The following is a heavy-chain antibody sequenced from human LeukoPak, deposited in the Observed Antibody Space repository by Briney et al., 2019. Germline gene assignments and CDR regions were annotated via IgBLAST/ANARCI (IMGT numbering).Heavy chain of an antibody. CDR2: INSDGSST. D-gene: IGHD2-2*01. CDR1: GFTFSNYW. V-gene: IGHV3-74*01. Sequence: QPGGSLRLSCAASGFTFSNYWMHWVRQAPGKGLVWVSRINSDGSSTSYADSVKGRFTISRDNAKNTLYLQMNSLRAEDTAIYYCARDCCSSTSCYLAGVDYWGQGTLVTVSS. CDR3: ARDCCSSTSCYLAGVDY. J-gene: IGHJ4*02.